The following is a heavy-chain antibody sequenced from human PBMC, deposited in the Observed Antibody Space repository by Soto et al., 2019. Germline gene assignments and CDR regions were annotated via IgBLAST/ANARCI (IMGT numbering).Heavy chain of an antibody. CDR2: ISGISGRT. V-gene: IGHV3-23*01. D-gene: IGHD5-18*01. CDR1: GFTFSSYG. J-gene: IGHJ6*02. Sequence: PGGSLRLSCVASGFTFSSYGMSWVRQAPGKGLEWVAGISGISGRTDYADSVKGRFTISRDNSNNILYLQLNSLRAEDTAIYYCGKQRKYRAYYYPMDVWGQGAKVTVYS. CDR3: GKQRKYRAYYYPMDV.